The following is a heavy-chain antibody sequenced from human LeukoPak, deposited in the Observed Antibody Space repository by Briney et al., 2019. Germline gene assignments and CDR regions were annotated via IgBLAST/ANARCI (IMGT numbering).Heavy chain of an antibody. CDR1: GFTFSDYY. J-gene: IGHJ5*02. Sequence: PGGSLRLSCAASGFTFSDYYMSWIRQAPGKGLEWVSYISSSGSTIYYADSVKGRFTISRDNAKNSLYLQMNSLRAEDTAVYYCARYSSSWTGNFFDPWGQGTLVTVSS. D-gene: IGHD6-13*01. CDR2: ISSSGSTI. V-gene: IGHV3-11*01. CDR3: ARYSSSWTGNFFDP.